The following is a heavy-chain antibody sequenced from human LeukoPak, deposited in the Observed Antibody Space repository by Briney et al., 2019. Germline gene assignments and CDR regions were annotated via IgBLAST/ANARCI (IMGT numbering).Heavy chain of an antibody. J-gene: IGHJ4*02. V-gene: IGHV1-69*13. CDR3: ATEGGRYFIED. D-gene: IGHD1-26*01. Sequence: VKDSCKTSGDIVSMYGIFWVRQSPGQGLEWMGGIIPVFGTTNYAQKFQGRVTITADGSTNTAYMELSSLGSEDTAVYFCATEGGRYFIEDWGQETGDTVSS. CDR1: GDIVSMYG. CDR2: IIPVFGTT.